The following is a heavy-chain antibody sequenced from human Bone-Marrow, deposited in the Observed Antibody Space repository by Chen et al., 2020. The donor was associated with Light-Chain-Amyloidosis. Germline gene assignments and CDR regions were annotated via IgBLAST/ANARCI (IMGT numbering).Heavy chain of an antibody. V-gene: IGHV5-51*01. J-gene: IGHJ4*02. Sequence: EVQLERSGPEVKKPGEYLKISCTGSGYTVPNYWIGWVRQMTGKGLEWMGVIYPDDSDASYSPSFEGQVTISAYKSITTSYLQWRSLKSSDTAMYYCARRRDGYNFDYWGQGTLVTVSS. D-gene: IGHD5-12*01. CDR2: IYPDDSDA. CDR1: GYTVPNYW. CDR3: ARRRDGYNFDY.